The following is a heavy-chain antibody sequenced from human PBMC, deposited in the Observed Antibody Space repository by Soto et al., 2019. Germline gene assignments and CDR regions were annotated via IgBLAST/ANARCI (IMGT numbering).Heavy chain of an antibody. J-gene: IGHJ5*02. Sequence: QVQLQESGPGLVKPSETLSLTCTVSGGSISSYYWSWIRQPPGKGLEWIGYIYYSGSTNYNPSLKSRVTISVDTSKHQFSLKLSSVTAADTAVYYCARGIAVAGTARWFDPWGQGTLVTVSS. D-gene: IGHD6-19*01. CDR3: ARGIAVAGTARWFDP. V-gene: IGHV4-59*01. CDR1: GGSISSYY. CDR2: IYYSGST.